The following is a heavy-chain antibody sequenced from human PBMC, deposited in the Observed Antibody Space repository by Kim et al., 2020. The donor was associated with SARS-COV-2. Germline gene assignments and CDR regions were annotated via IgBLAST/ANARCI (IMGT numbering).Heavy chain of an antibody. V-gene: IGHV1-46*01. CDR1: GYTFTSYY. D-gene: IGHD6-13*01. CDR2: INPSGGST. Sequence: ASVKVSCKASGYTFTSYYMHWVRQAPGQGLEWMGIINPSGGSTSYAQKFQGRVTMTRDTSTSTVYMELSSLRSEDTAVYYCARDPLIAAAGPTFFDYWGQGTLVTVSS. CDR3: ARDPLIAAAGPTFFDY. J-gene: IGHJ4*02.